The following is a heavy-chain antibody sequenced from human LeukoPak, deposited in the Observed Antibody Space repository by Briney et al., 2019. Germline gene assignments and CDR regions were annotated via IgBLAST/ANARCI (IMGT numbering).Heavy chain of an antibody. CDR1: GYTFTSYD. J-gene: IGHJ4*02. CDR3: ARVNYDSSGYQICDY. V-gene: IGHV1-8*03. CDR2: MNPNSGNT. Sequence: GASVKVSCKASGYTFTSYDINWVRQATGQGLEWMGWMNPNSGNTGYAQKFQGRVTITRNTSISTAYMELSSLRSEDTAVYYCARVNYDSSGYQICDYWGQGTLVTVSS. D-gene: IGHD3-22*01.